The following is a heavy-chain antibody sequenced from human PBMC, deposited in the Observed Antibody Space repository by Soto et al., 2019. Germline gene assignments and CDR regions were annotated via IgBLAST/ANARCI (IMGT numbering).Heavy chain of an antibody. J-gene: IGHJ4*02. D-gene: IGHD6-19*01. CDR3: AKGGRQWLVTSYLNY. CDR2: ISSSSSTI. CDR1: GFTFSSYS. Sequence: GSLRLSCAASGFTFSSYSMNWVRQAPGKGLEWVSYISSSSSTIYYADSVKGRFTISRDNSKNTLYLQMNSLRAEDTAVYYCAKGGRQWLVTSYLNYWGQGALVTVAS. V-gene: IGHV3-48*01.